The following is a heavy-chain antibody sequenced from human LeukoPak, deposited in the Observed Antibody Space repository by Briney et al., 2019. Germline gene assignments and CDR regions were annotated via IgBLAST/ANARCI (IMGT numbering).Heavy chain of an antibody. CDR1: VISITNYY. Sequence: SETLSLTCAVSVISITNYYWSCIRQPPGKGLECIGYISNSGNTNYNPSLKSRVTISLDTSKNQFSLKVSTVTAADTAVYYCARHGARMTEKAAFDIWGQGTMIIVSS. J-gene: IGHJ3*02. V-gene: IGHV4-59*08. D-gene: IGHD1-14*01. CDR3: ARHGARMTEKAAFDI. CDR2: ISNSGNT.